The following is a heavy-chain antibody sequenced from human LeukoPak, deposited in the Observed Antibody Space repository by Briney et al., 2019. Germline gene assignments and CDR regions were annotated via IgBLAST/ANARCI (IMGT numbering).Heavy chain of an antibody. J-gene: IGHJ5*02. Sequence: GGSLRLSRAASGFTFSDYYMSWVRQAPGKGLEWVSYISSSGSTRYYADPVKGRFTISRDNARKSIYLQMNSLRAEDTAVYYCARAAGWLDPWGQGSLVIVSS. CDR1: GFTFSDYY. D-gene: IGHD6-13*01. V-gene: IGHV3-11*01. CDR2: ISSSGSTR. CDR3: ARAAGWLDP.